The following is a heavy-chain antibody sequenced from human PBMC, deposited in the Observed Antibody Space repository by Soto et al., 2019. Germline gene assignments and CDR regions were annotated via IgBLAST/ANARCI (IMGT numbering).Heavy chain of an antibody. CDR3: AKVFYGDYVVDY. J-gene: IGHJ4*02. CDR2: ISGSGGST. Sequence: EVQLLESGGGLVQPGGSLRLSCAASGFTFSSYAMSWVRQAPGKGLEWVSAISGSGGSTYYADSVKGRFTISRDNSKNTLYLQMDSLRAEDTAVYYCAKVFYGDYVVDYWGQGTLVTVSS. D-gene: IGHD4-17*01. CDR1: GFTFSSYA. V-gene: IGHV3-23*01.